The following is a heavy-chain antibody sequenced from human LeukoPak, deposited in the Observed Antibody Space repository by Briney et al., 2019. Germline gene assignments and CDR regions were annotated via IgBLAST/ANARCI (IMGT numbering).Heavy chain of an antibody. CDR3: GGEPRLLDV. V-gene: IGHV4-59*01. Sequence: SETLSLTFTVSGDSITSSYWSWIRQPPGGGLEWIGYIYHSGSPNYNASLKSRVTISVDTSKNQISLKLSFVTAADTAVYYCGGEPRLLDVWGKGTTVTVSS. D-gene: IGHD2-15*01. CDR1: GDSITSSY. J-gene: IGHJ6*04. CDR2: IYHSGSP.